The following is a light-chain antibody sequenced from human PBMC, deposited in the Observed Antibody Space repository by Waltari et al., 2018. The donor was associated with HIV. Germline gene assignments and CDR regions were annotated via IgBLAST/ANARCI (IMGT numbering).Light chain of an antibody. CDR1: QSGSSN. CDR3: QQYNNWPPWT. Sequence: ETVMRQSPDTLSVSPGESANLSCRTSQSGSSNLAWYQQKPCQAPRLLIYGPSTRATGIPARFSGSGSGTEFILTISTLQSEDSAVYYCQQYNNWPPWTFGQGTKVEIK. V-gene: IGKV3-15*01. J-gene: IGKJ1*01. CDR2: GPS.